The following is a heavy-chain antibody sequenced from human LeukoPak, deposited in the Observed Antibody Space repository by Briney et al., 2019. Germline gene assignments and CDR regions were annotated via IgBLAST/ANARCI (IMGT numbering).Heavy chain of an antibody. Sequence: GGSLRLSRAASGFTFRRFAMSWVRQAPGKGLKWVATINDNGAGTYYADSVNGRFTVSRDNSYNTVSLQMNSLRDEDTGVYYCAKGLRTGVGPYRGYHYYMDVWGRGATVTVAS. CDR2: INDNGAGT. CDR3: AKGLRTGVGPYRGYHYYMDV. J-gene: IGHJ6*03. D-gene: IGHD3-16*01. CDR1: GFTFRRFA. V-gene: IGHV3-23*01.